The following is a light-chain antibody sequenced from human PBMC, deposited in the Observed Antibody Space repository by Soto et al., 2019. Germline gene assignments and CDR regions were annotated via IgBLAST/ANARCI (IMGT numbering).Light chain of an antibody. J-gene: IGKJ2*01. CDR1: RSFSSSY. CDR2: AAS. V-gene: IGKV3-20*01. CDR3: QQYGSSPPYT. Sequence: EIVLTQSPDTMSLSPWERATLSCRASRSFSSSYLAWYQQTPGQAPRLLIYAASSRATGIPDRFSGSGSGTDFTLTISSLETEDSAVYYCQQYGSSPPYTFGQGTKLEIK.